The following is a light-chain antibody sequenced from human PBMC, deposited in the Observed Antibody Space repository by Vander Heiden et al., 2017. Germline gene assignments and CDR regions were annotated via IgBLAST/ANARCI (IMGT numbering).Light chain of an antibody. CDR3: AAWDDSLSGWV. J-gene: IGLJ3*02. CDR2: RNN. V-gene: IGLV1-47*01. Sequence: QSVLTQPPSASGTPGQRVTISCSGSSSNIGSNYVYWYQQLPGTAPKLLIVRNNQRPSGVPDRFSGSKSGTSASLAISGLRSEDEAEYYCAAWDDSLSGWVFGGGTKLTVL. CDR1: SSNIGSNY.